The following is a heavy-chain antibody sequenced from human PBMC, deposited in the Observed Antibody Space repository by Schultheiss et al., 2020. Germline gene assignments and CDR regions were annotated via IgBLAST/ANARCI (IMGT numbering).Heavy chain of an antibody. CDR3: ATRDSSGWYELDY. Sequence: SETLSLTCTVSGGSISSVGYYWSWIRQHPGKGLEWIGNIYYSGSTYYNPSLRSRVTISVDTSKNQFSLKLNSVTAADTAVYYCATRDSSGWYELDYWGQGTLVTVSS. CDR1: GGSISSVGYY. CDR2: IYYSGST. D-gene: IGHD6-19*01. V-gene: IGHV4-39*07. J-gene: IGHJ4*02.